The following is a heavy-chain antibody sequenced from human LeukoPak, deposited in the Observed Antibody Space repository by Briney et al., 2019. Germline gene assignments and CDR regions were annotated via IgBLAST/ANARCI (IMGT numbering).Heavy chain of an antibody. V-gene: IGHV3-9*01. CDR3: ARNYYYYYGMDV. J-gene: IGHJ6*02. CDR1: GFTFDDYA. Sequence: GRSLRLSCAASGFTFDDYAMHWVRQAPGKGLEWVSGISWNSGSIGYADSVKGRFTISRDNAKNSLYLQMNSLRAEDTALYYCARNYYYYYGMDVWGQGTTVTVSS. CDR2: ISWNSGSI.